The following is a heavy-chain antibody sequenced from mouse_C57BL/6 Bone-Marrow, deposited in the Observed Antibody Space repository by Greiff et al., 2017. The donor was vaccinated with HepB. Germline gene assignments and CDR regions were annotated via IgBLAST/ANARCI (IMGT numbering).Heavy chain of an antibody. Sequence: VQLQQPGAELVMPGASVKLSCKASGYTFTSYWMHWVKQRPGQGLEWIGEIDPSDSYTNSNQKFKGKSTLTVDKSSSTAYMQLSSLTSEDSAVYYCVKMSATGAMDYWGQGTSVTVSS. V-gene: IGHV1-69*01. D-gene: IGHD1-1*01. CDR3: VKMSATGAMDY. CDR1: GYTFTSYW. CDR2: IDPSDSYT. J-gene: IGHJ4*01.